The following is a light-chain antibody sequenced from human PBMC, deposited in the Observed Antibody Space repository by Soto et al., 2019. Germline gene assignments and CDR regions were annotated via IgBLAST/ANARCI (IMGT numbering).Light chain of an antibody. V-gene: IGLV1-40*01. CDR2: GNN. CDR3: QSYDSSLRGSV. J-gene: IGLJ2*01. CDR1: SSNIGAGYD. Sequence: QAVVTQPPSVSGAPGQRVTISCTGSSSNIGAGYDVHWYQQLPGTAPKLLIYGNNNRPSGVPDRFSGSKSGTSASLAITGLQVEDEADYYCQSYDSSLRGSVFGGGTKLTVL.